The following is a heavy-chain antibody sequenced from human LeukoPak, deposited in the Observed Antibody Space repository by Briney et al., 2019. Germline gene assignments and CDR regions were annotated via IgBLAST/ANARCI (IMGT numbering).Heavy chain of an antibody. D-gene: IGHD3-3*01. V-gene: IGHV4-34*01. CDR2: INHSGST. J-gene: IGHJ6*02. Sequence: SETLSLTCAVYGGSFSGYYWSWVRQPPGKGLEWIGEINHSGSTNYNPSLKSRVTISVDTSKNQFSLKLSSVTAADTAVYYCAREYYDFWSGYFPKGYYGMDVWGQGTTVTVSS. CDR1: GGSFSGYY. CDR3: AREYYDFWSGYFPKGYYGMDV.